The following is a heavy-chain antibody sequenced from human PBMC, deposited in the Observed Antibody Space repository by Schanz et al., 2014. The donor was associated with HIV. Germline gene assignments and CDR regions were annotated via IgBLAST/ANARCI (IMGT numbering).Heavy chain of an antibody. CDR2: INWSSSSI. V-gene: IGHV3-9*01. CDR1: GFAFPDYS. CDR3: VRRRRGNYGPFDY. J-gene: IGHJ4*02. Sequence: EVQVWESGGGLVQPGGALRLSCAASGFAFPDYSFHWVRQPPGRGLEWVSGINWSSSSIAYADSVKGRFSLSRDNARDSLSLQMSSLRSEDTAVYYCVRRRRGNYGPFDYWGQGTLVTVSS. D-gene: IGHD1-7*01.